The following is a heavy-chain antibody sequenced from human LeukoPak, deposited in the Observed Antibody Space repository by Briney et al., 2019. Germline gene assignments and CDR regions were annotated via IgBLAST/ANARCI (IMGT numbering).Heavy chain of an antibody. D-gene: IGHD1-26*01. CDR2: IRYDGSNK. Sequence: GGSLRLSCAASGFTFSSYGMHWVRQAPGKGLDWVAFIRYDGSNKDYADSVKGRFTISRDNSKNTLDLQMNSLRAEDTAVYYCARGWELQDWGQGTLVTVSS. CDR3: ARGWELQD. J-gene: IGHJ4*02. V-gene: IGHV3-30*02. CDR1: GFTFSSYG.